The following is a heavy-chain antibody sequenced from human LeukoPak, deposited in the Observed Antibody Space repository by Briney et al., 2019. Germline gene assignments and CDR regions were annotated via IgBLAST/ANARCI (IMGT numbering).Heavy chain of an antibody. CDR2: INPSGGST. CDR3: ASNYYDSSGYSYYFDY. Sequence: ASVKVSCKASGYTFTSYYMHWVRQAPGQGLEWMGIINPSGGSTSYAQKFQGRVTMTRDTSTSTVYMELSSLRSEDTAVYYCASNYYDSSGYSYYFDYWGQGTLVTVSS. CDR1: GYTFTSYY. J-gene: IGHJ4*02. V-gene: IGHV1-46*01. D-gene: IGHD3-22*01.